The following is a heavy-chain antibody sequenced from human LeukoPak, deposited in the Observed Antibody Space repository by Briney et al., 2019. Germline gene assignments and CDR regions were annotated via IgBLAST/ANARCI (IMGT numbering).Heavy chain of an antibody. CDR2: IYYSGST. CDR1: GGSISSYY. Sequence: SETLSLTCTVSGGSISSYYWSWIRQPPGKGLEWIRYIYYSGSTNYNPSLKSRVTISVDTSKNQFSLKLSSVTAADTAVYYCARVGPSGQKPLGPDWFDPWGQGTLVTVSS. V-gene: IGHV4-59*01. CDR3: ARVGPSGQKPLGPDWFDP. D-gene: IGHD3-10*01. J-gene: IGHJ5*02.